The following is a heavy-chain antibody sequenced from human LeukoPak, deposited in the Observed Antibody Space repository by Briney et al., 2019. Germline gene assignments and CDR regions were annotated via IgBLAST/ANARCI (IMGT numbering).Heavy chain of an antibody. D-gene: IGHD2-2*01. J-gene: IGHJ6*03. CDR1: GYTFLSHG. Sequence: GASVKVSCKASGYTFLSHGFSWVRQAPGQGLEWMGWTSANNRNTNYAQRLQGRVTMTTDTSTNTAYMELRTLRSDDTAVYYCARSQAVVSSLLYYYYMDVWGKGTTIIVSS. CDR3: ARSQAVVSSLLYYYYMDV. CDR2: TSANNRNT. V-gene: IGHV1-18*01.